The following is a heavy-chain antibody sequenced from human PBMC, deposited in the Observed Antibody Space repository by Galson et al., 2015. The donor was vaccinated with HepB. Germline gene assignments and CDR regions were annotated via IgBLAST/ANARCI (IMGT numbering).Heavy chain of an antibody. CDR2: INHSGST. V-gene: IGHV4-34*01. CDR1: GGSFSGYY. CDR3: ARRRYYYGSGNYFDY. J-gene: IGHJ4*02. D-gene: IGHD3-10*01. Sequence: LSLTCAVYGGSFSGYYWSWIRQPPGKGLEWIGEINHSGSTNYNPSLKSRVTISVDTSKNQFSLKLSSVTAADTAVYYCARRRYYYGSGNYFDYWGQGTLVTVSS.